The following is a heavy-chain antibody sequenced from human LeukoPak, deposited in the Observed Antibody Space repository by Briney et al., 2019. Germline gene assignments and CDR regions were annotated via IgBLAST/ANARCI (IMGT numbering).Heavy chain of an antibody. Sequence: GSLRLSCAASGFTFSSYAMSWVRQAPGKGLEWVSAISGSGGSTYYADSVKGRFTISRDNSKNTLYLQMNSLRAEDTAVYYCAKAPMGYDSSGYYRNWGQGTLVTVSS. CDR2: ISGSGGST. CDR1: GFTFSSYA. V-gene: IGHV3-23*01. CDR3: AKAPMGYDSSGYYRN. D-gene: IGHD3-22*01. J-gene: IGHJ4*02.